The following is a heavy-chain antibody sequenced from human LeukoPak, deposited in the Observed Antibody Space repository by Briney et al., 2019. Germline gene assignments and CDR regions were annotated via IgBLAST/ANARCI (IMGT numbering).Heavy chain of an antibody. D-gene: IGHD3-3*01. CDR1: GGSFSDYY. CDR3: ARGSVDFWSGYFYFDY. V-gene: IGHV4-34*01. J-gene: IGHJ4*02. Sequence: SETLSLTCAVYGGSFSDYYWSWIRQPPGKGLEWIGEINHSGSTNYNPSLKSRVTISVDTSKNQFSLKLSSVTAADTAVYYCARGSVDFWSGYFYFDYWGQGTLVTVSS. CDR2: INHSGST.